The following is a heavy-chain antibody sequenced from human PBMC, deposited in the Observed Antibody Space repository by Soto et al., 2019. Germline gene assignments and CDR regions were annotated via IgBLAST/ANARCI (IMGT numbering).Heavy chain of an antibody. Sequence: SETLSLTCAVYGGSFSGYYWTWIRQPPGTGLEWIGEINHSGSNNYNPSLKSRVTISVDTSKNQFSLKLTSVTAADTAVYYCARDKITGLFDYWGQGTLVT. J-gene: IGHJ4*02. CDR3: ARDKITGLFDY. CDR2: INHSGSN. V-gene: IGHV4-34*01. D-gene: IGHD2-8*02. CDR1: GGSFSGYY.